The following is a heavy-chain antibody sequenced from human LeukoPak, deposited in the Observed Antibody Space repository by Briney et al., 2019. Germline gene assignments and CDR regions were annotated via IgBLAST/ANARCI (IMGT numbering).Heavy chain of an antibody. Sequence: GASVKVSCKASGYTFTSYGISWVRQAPGQGLEWMGWISAYNGNTNYAQKLQGRVTMTTDTSTSTAYMELRSLRSDDTAVYYCAGDIGQSSGGLRPYYYYYYMDVWGKGTTVTISS. CDR1: GYTFTSYG. CDR3: AGDIGQSSGGLRPYYYYYYMDV. J-gene: IGHJ6*03. CDR2: ISAYNGNT. V-gene: IGHV1-18*01. D-gene: IGHD6-19*01.